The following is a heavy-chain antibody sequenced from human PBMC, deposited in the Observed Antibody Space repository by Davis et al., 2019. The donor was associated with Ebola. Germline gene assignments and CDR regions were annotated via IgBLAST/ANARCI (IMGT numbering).Heavy chain of an antibody. CDR1: EFTFSAVY. Sequence: GESLKISCAASEFTFSAVYMSWIRQAPGRGPEWLAYISGGSTDTNYADSARGRFTISRDNAKNSLYLQMNSLGGDDTAVYYCTRNAGRGRETDFWGQGTLVTVSS. V-gene: IGHV3-11*06. J-gene: IGHJ4*02. CDR2: ISGGSTDT. CDR3: TRNAGRGRETDF. D-gene: IGHD2-15*01.